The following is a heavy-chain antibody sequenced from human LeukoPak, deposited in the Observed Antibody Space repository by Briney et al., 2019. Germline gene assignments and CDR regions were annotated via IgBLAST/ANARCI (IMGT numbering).Heavy chain of an antibody. CDR2: INHSGST. Sequence: PSETLSLTCAVYGGSFSGYYWSWIRQPPGRGLEWIGEINHSGSTNYNPSLKSRVTISVDTSKNQFSLKLSSVTAADTAVYYCARDPELGTAGGAFDIWGQGTMVAVSS. CDR3: ARDPELGTAGGAFDI. CDR1: GGSFSGYY. V-gene: IGHV4-34*09. D-gene: IGHD3-16*01. J-gene: IGHJ3*02.